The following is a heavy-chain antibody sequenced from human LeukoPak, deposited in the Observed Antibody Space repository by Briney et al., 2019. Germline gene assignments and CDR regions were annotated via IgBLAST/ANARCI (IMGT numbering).Heavy chain of an antibody. CDR2: IYQSGST. J-gene: IGHJ4*02. CDR1: GGSISNGGYS. D-gene: IGHD6-13*01. V-gene: IGHV4-30-2*01. CDR3: ARGGIAAAGATFGS. Sequence: PSQTLSLTCGASGGSISNGGYSWSWIRQPPGKGLEWIGYIYQSGSTYYNPSLKSRVTISVDRSKNEFSLKLSSVTAADTAVYYCARGGIAAAGATFGSWGQGTLVTVSS.